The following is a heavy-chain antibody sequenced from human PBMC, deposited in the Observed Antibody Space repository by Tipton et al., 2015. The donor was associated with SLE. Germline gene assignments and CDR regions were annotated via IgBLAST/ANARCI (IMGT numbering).Heavy chain of an antibody. CDR1: GGSISSSSYY. D-gene: IGHD6-13*01. CDR3: ARGRTAAGRALNY. V-gene: IGHV4-39*07. J-gene: IGHJ4*02. Sequence: TLSLTCTVSGGSISSSSYYWGWIRQPPGKGLEWIGSIYYSGSTNYNPSLKSRVTISVDTSKNQFSLKLSSVTAADTAVYYCARGRTAAGRALNYWGQGTLVTVSS. CDR2: IYYSGST.